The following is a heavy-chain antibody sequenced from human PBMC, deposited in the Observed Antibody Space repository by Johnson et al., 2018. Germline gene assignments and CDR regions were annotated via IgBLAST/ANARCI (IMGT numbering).Heavy chain of an antibody. Sequence: QVQLVESGGGVVQXLRSLRLSCAASGFTFSSYAMHWVRQAPGKWLEGVAVTSDDGSNKYSGDSVKGRFTISRDNSKNTLYLQINSLRAEDTAVYYCASGRDNFYHMDVWGKGTTVTVSS. V-gene: IGHV3-30-3*01. CDR3: ASGRDNFYHMDV. J-gene: IGHJ6*03. CDR1: GFTFSSYA. CDR2: TSDDGSNK. D-gene: IGHD2-15*01.